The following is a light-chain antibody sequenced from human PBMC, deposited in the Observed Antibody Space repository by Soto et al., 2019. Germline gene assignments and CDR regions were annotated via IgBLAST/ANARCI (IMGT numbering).Light chain of an antibody. CDR1: KSVNSN. V-gene: IGKV3-15*01. CDR2: DAS. Sequence: EIVMTQSPVTLSVSAGERATLSCRASKSVNSNLAWYQQKPGQAPRLLIYDASTRATGIPARFSGSGSGTEFTLTISSLQSEDFTVYYCQQYNNWPPLTVGGGNKVEIK. CDR3: QQYNNWPPLT. J-gene: IGKJ4*01.